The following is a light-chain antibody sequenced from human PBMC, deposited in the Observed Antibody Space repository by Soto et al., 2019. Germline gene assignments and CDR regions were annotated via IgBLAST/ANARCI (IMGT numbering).Light chain of an antibody. V-gene: IGKV1-5*03. Sequence: DIQMTQSPSTLSASVGDTVTITCRASQSVNIWLAWYQQKPGRAPNLLIYLASTLASGVPSRFSGSGSGTDFTLTRSSLQPDDFATYYCQQYNDYWTFGQGTRVEVK. CDR1: QSVNIW. CDR3: QQYNDYWT. CDR2: LAS. J-gene: IGKJ1*01.